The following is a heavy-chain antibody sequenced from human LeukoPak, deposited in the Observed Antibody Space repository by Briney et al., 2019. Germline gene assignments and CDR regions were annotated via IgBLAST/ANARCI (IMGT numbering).Heavy chain of an antibody. V-gene: IGHV1-24*01. D-gene: IGHD5/OR15-5a*01. Sequence: ASVKVSCKVHGSTLTELSMHWVRQAPGKGLEWMGGFVPGDAETIYAQKFQGRVTMTEDTSTDTAYMELSSLRSEDTAVYYCAAGGVYDLLKYWGQGALVTVSS. CDR1: GSTLTELS. J-gene: IGHJ4*02. CDR2: FVPGDAET. CDR3: AAGGVYDLLKY.